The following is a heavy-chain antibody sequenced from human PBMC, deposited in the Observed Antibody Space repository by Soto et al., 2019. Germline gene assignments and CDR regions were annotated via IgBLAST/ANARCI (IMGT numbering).Heavy chain of an antibody. CDR2: IKSKTDGGTT. V-gene: IGHV3-15*01. CDR1: GFTFSNAW. Sequence: EVQLVESGGGLVKPGGSLRLSCAASGFTFSNAWMSWVRQAPGKGLEWVGRIKSKTDGGTTDYAAPVKGRFTISRDDSKNTLYLQMNSLKTEDTAVYYCTTDDHYYGSGSYYNGLDYWGQGTLVTVSS. D-gene: IGHD3-10*01. J-gene: IGHJ4*02. CDR3: TTDDHYYGSGSYYNGLDY.